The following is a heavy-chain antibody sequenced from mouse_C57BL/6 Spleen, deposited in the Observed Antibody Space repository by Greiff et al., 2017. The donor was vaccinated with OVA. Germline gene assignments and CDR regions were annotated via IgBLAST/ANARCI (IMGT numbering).Heavy chain of an antibody. CDR1: GFTFSNYW. J-gene: IGHJ3*01. V-gene: IGHV6-3*01. CDR3: TEDYYEYDGGFAY. Sequence: EVQLQESGGGLVQPGGSMKLSCVASGFTFSNYWMNWVRQSPEKGLEWVAQIRLKSDNYATHYAESVKGRFAISRDDSKSSVYLQMNNLRAEDTGIYYCTEDYYEYDGGFAYWGQGTLVTVSA. CDR2: IRLKSDNYAT. D-gene: IGHD2-4*01.